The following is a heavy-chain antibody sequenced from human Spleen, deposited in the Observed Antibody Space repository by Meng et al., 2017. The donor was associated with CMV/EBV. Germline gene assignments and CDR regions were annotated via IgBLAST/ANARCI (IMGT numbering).Heavy chain of an antibody. CDR1: FTFSSHS. J-gene: IGHJ4*02. Sequence: FTFSSHSMNWVRQAPGKGLEWVSFISSNANYIYYAGSVKGRITISRDNAKNSLYLQMSSLRAEDTAVYYCARAYSSGLFSPTPDFDYWGQGTLVTVSS. CDR2: ISSNANYI. V-gene: IGHV3-21*06. CDR3: ARAYSSGLFSPTPDFDY. D-gene: IGHD5-18*01.